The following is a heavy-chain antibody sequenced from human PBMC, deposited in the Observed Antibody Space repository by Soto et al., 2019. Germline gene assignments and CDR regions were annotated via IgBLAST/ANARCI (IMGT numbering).Heavy chain of an antibody. CDR2: INPILGIA. Sequence: QVQLVQSGAEVKKPGSSVKVSCKASGGTFSSYTISWVRQAPGQGLEWMGRINPILGIANYAQKFQGRVTITADKSTSTAYMELSSLRSEDTAVYYCASTGSYVDYYFDYWGQGTLVTVSS. J-gene: IGHJ4*02. CDR1: GGTFSSYT. D-gene: IGHD1-26*01. V-gene: IGHV1-69*02. CDR3: ASTGSYVDYYFDY.